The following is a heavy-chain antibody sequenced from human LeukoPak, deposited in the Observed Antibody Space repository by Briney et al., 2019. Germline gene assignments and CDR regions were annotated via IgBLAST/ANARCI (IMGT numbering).Heavy chain of an antibody. D-gene: IGHD6-13*01. CDR2: IYYSGST. V-gene: IGHV4-39*07. J-gene: IGHJ4*02. CDR1: GGSISSSSYY. CDR3: ARVAAAAGVFDY. Sequence: SETLSLTCTVSGGSISSSSYYWGWIRQPPGRGLEWIGSIYYSGSTYYNPSLKSRVTISVDTSKNQFSLKLSSVTAADTAVYYCARVAAAAGVFDYWGQGTLVTVSS.